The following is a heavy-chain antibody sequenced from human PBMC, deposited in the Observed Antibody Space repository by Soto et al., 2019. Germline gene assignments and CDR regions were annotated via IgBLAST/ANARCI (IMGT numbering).Heavy chain of an antibody. CDR3: ARGHAGTMDV. J-gene: IGHJ6*02. V-gene: IGHV6-1*01. CDR2: TYYRSKCNN. Sequence: SQHLSTTFDISGGSVSSTGAAWPWIRQSPSRGHQWLGRTYYRSKCNNNYAVSVTSRITTNPDTSKKHFSLQLNSVTPEDTAVYYCARGHAGTMDVWGQGTPVTVSS. D-gene: IGHD1-1*01. CDR1: GGSVSSTGAA.